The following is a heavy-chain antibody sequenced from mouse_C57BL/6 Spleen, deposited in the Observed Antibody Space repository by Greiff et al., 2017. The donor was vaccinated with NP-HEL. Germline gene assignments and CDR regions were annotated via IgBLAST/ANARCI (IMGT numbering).Heavy chain of an antibody. Sequence: EVKLMESGPGLVKPSQSLSLTCSVTGYSITSGYYWNWIRQFPGNKLEWMGYISYDGSNNYNPSLKNRISITRDTSKNQFFLKLNSVTTEDTATYYCARITTVGYFDYWGQGTTLTVSS. CDR1: GYSITSGYY. CDR2: ISYDGSN. CDR3: ARITTVGYFDY. V-gene: IGHV3-6*01. D-gene: IGHD1-1*01. J-gene: IGHJ2*01.